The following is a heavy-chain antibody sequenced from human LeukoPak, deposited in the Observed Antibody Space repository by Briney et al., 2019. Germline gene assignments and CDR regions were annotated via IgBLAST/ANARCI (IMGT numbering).Heavy chain of an antibody. V-gene: IGHV4-59*08. Sequence: SETLSLTCTVSGGSISSYYWSWIRQPPGKGLEWIGYIYYSGSTNYNPSLKSRVTISVGTSKNQFSLKLSSVTAADTAVYYCARLKEELERGWFDPWGQGTLVTVSS. CDR2: IYYSGST. J-gene: IGHJ5*02. CDR3: ARLKEELERGWFDP. D-gene: IGHD1-1*01. CDR1: GGSISSYY.